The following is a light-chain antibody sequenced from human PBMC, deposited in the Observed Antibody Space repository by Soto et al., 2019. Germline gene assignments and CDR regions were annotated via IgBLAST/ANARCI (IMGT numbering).Light chain of an antibody. V-gene: IGLV1-47*01. CDR1: RSNIGRNF. CDR2: RNN. CDR3: AAWDDSLSEGV. Sequence: QSVLTQSPSASGTPGQRVTISCSGSRSNIGRNFAYWYQHVPGTAPRLLIQRNNERPSGVPDRFSGSKSGTSVSLAISGLRSDDEATYYCAAWDDSLSEGVFGGGTKLTVL. J-gene: IGLJ3*02.